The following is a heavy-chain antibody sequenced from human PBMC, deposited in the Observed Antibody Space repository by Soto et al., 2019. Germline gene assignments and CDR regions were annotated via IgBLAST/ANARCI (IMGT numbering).Heavy chain of an antibody. CDR1: GYTFTSYD. Sequence: QVQLVQSGAEVKKPGASVKVSCKASGYTFTSYDINWVRQATGQGIEWMGWMNPSSGNTGYAQKFQGRVTMTRNTSISTAYMELSSLRSEDTAVYYCARRGYSSSWYYYYYYCMDVWGQGTTVTVSS. CDR3: ARRGYSSSWYYYYYYCMDV. CDR2: MNPSSGNT. D-gene: IGHD6-13*01. V-gene: IGHV1-8*01. J-gene: IGHJ6*02.